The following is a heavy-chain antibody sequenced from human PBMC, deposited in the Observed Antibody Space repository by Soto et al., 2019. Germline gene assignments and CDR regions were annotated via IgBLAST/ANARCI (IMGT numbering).Heavy chain of an antibody. V-gene: IGHV4-34*01. CDR3: ARGGPSQNLIWFDP. CDR1: GGSFSGYY. Sequence: QVQLQQWGAGLLKPSETLSLTCAVYGGSFSGYYWSWIRQPPGKGLEWIGEINHSGSTNYNPSLKSRVTISVDTSKNQFSLKLSSVTAADTAVYYCARGGPSQNLIWFDPWGQGTLVTVSS. D-gene: IGHD3-9*01. J-gene: IGHJ5*02. CDR2: INHSGST.